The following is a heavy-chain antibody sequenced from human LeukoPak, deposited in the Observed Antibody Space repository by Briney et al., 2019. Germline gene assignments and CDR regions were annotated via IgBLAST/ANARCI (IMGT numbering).Heavy chain of an antibody. D-gene: IGHD4-17*01. Sequence: PGGSLRLSCAASGFTFSSYSMNWVRQAPGEGLEWVLYFYSCLTTISYADSVNRPFTISRDNAKNSLYLQMNSLRDEDTAVYYCVRGYGDQFDYWGQGTLVTVSS. CDR3: VRGYGDQFDY. CDR1: GFTFSSYS. CDR2: FYSCLTTI. J-gene: IGHJ4*02. V-gene: IGHV3-48*02.